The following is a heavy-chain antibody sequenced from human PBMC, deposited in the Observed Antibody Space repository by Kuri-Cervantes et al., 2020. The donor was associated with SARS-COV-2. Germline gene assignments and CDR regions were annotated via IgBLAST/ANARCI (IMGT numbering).Heavy chain of an antibody. CDR3: ASRRIQLWLRWFDP. D-gene: IGHD5-18*01. Sequence: ESLKISCTVSGGSISSYYWSWIRQPPGKGLEWIGYIYYSGSTNYNPSLKSRVTISVDTSKNQFSLKLSSVTAADTAVYYCASRRIQLWLRWFDPWGQGTLVTVSS. CDR1: GGSISSYY. J-gene: IGHJ5*02. CDR2: IYYSGST. V-gene: IGHV4-59*12.